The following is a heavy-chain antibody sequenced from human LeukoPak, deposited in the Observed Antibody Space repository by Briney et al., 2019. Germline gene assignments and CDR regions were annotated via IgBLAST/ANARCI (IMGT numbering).Heavy chain of an antibody. D-gene: IGHD2-21*01. J-gene: IGHJ4*02. CDR2: ISYDGYDK. CDR3: ARDFFPVVDSTWYEIGY. Sequence: GGSLRLSCAAFGFTFNDYAMYWVRQAPGKGLEWVTLISYDGYDKSYADSVRGRFTISRDNSRNTLYLQMDSLRSEDTAVYYCARDFFPVVDSTWYEIGYWGQGTLVTVSS. CDR1: GFTFNDYA. V-gene: IGHV3-30-3*01.